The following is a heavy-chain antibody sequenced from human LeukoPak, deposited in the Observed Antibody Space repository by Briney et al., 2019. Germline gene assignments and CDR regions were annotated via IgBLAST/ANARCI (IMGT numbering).Heavy chain of an antibody. CDR1: GGSISSSTYY. CDR3: ASRNCSSTSCYIDY. D-gene: IGHD2-2*02. V-gene: IGHV4-61*01. Sequence: PSETLSLTCTVSGGSISSSTYYWSWIRQPPGKGLEWIGYIYYSGRTNYNPSLKSRVTISLDTSKNQFSLKLSSVTAADTAVYYCASRNCSSTSCYIDYWGQGTLVTVSS. J-gene: IGHJ4*02. CDR2: IYYSGRT.